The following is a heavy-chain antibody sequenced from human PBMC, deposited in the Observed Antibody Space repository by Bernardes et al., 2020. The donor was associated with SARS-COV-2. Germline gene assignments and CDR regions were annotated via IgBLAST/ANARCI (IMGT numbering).Heavy chain of an antibody. CDR3: ASVTWSQKDGFDI. Sequence: ASWKVYCKASGYTFTAYYFHWVRQAPGQGLEWMGWINPNSGDTNYAQKFQGRVTMTRDTSISTGYMELSRLTSDDTAVYYCASVTWSQKDGFDIWGQGTVLTVSS. D-gene: IGHD1-26*01. CDR1: GYTFTAYY. J-gene: IGHJ3*02. V-gene: IGHV1-2*02. CDR2: INPNSGDT.